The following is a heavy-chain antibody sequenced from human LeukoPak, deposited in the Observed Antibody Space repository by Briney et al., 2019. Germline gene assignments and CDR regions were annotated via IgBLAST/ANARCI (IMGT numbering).Heavy chain of an antibody. CDR2: ISGYNGNT. Sequence: APVKVSCKASGYTFTSYAISWVRQAPGQGLEWMGWISGYNGNTKYAQKVQGRVTMTTDTSTSTAYMELRSLRSDDTAVYYCARDEAYRGGDCYRGYFQHWGQGTLVTVSS. V-gene: IGHV1-18*01. J-gene: IGHJ1*01. D-gene: IGHD2-21*02. CDR1: GYTFTSYA. CDR3: ARDEAYRGGDCYRGYFQH.